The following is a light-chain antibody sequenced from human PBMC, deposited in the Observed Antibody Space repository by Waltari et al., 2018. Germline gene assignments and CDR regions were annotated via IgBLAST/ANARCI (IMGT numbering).Light chain of an antibody. CDR1: SGHSSNI. CDR2: VNSDGSH. J-gene: IGLJ3*02. V-gene: IGLV4-69*01. Sequence: QLVLTQSPSASASLGASVKPTCTLSSGHSSNIIAWLQQQPEKGPRYLMKVNSDGSHSKGDDIPDRFSGSSSGAERYLTISSLQSEDEADYYCETGGHGTWVFGGGTKLTVL. CDR3: ETGGHGTWV.